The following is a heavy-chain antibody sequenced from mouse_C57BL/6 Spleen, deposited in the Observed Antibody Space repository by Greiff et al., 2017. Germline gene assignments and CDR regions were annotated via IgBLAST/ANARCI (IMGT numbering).Heavy chain of an antibody. Sequence: EVQGVESGGGLVQPGGSMKLSCVASGFTFSNYWMNWVRQSPEKGLEWVAQIRLKSDNYATHYAESVKGRFTISRDDSKSSVYLQMNYLRAEDTGIYYCTNEPFDYWGQGTTLTVSS. CDR3: TNEPFDY. J-gene: IGHJ2*01. D-gene: IGHD6-1*01. CDR2: IRLKSDNYAT. CDR1: GFTFSNYW. V-gene: IGHV6-3*01.